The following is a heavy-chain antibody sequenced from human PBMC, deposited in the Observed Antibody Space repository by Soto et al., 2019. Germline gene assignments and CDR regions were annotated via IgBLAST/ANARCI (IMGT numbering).Heavy chain of an antibody. Sequence: QVQLQESGPGLVKPSETLSLTCSVSGGSISPYYWSFIRQAPGKGLEWIGYIYYMGSTTYNPSLESRVTMSLDMCKKQYSLKLTSVTAADTAVYYCARGGVAAIFDYWGQGTLVTVSS. D-gene: IGHD3-10*01. CDR2: IYYMGST. CDR1: GGSISPYY. CDR3: ARGGVAAIFDY. V-gene: IGHV4-59*01. J-gene: IGHJ4*02.